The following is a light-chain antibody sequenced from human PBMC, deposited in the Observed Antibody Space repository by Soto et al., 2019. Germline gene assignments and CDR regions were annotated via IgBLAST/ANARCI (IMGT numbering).Light chain of an antibody. CDR3: GTWDNSLGAWV. CDR2: ENN. Sequence: QSVLTQPPSVSAAPGQKVTISCSGSSSNIGNKYVSWYQQLPGTAPKLLIHENNKRPSGIPDRFSGSKSGTSATLGITGLQTGDEADYYCGTWDNSLGAWVFGGGTKLTVL. CDR1: SSNIGNKY. J-gene: IGLJ3*02. V-gene: IGLV1-51*02.